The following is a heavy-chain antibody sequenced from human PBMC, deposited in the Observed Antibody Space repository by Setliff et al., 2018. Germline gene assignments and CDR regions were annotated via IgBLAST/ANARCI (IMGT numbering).Heavy chain of an antibody. J-gene: IGHJ6*03. Sequence: GASVKVSCKASGYTFTNYPIHWVRQAPGQGLEWMGWINRGSGDTKYSRKFQGRVTITRDASASTAYMELSRLTYEDTAVYYCARDDDDFYSGYPYMDVWGKGTTVTVSS. CDR3: ARDDDDFYSGYPYMDV. V-gene: IGHV1-3*01. CDR1: GYTFTNYP. D-gene: IGHD3-3*01. CDR2: INRGSGDT.